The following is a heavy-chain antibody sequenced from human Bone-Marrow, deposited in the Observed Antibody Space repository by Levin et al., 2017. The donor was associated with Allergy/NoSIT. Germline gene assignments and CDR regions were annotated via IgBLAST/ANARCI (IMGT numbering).Heavy chain of an antibody. V-gene: IGHV3-30*03. J-gene: IGHJ4*02. CDR1: GFTFSYCA. D-gene: IGHD3/OR15-3a*01. CDR3: ARADGSQYLDWLSPQH. CDR2: ISYDGKRQ. Sequence: GGSLRLSCVASGFTFSYCAMHWVRQAPGRGLELVAVISYDGKRQDYVDSVKGRFTISRDNSKNTLYLQMNDLRVEDTAVYHCARADGSQYLDWLSPQHWGQGTLVTVSS.